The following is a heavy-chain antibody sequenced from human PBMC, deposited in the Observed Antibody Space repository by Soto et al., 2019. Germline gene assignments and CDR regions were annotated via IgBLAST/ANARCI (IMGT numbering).Heavy chain of an antibody. V-gene: IGHV3-21*01. CDR1: GFSFSSYS. CDR3: ARAEFSPGYFDL. CDR2: ISGSSSYI. Sequence: GGSLRLCCAASGFSFSSYSMNWVRQAPGKGLEWVSSISGSSSYIYYADSMKGRFTISRDNAKNSLYLQMNSLRVEDTAVYFCARAEFSPGYFDLSGRGTLVTVSS. D-gene: IGHD3-10*01. J-gene: IGHJ2*01.